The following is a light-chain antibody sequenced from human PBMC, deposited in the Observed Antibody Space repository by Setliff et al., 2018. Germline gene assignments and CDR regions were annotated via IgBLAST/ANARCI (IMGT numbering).Light chain of an antibody. Sequence: QSALAQPRSVSGSPGQSVTISCTGTSSDVGGYNYASWYQQHPGKAPKVMIYDVTKRPSGVPDRFSGSKSGNPASLTISGLQAEDEADYYCASYAGPYTWVFGGGTKVTVL. V-gene: IGLV2-11*01. CDR2: DVT. CDR3: ASYAGPYTWV. J-gene: IGLJ3*02. CDR1: SSDVGGYNY.